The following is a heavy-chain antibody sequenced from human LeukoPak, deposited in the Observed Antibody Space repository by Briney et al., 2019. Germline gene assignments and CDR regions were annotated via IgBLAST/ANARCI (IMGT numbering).Heavy chain of an antibody. Sequence: PSETLSLTCTVSGGSISSSSYYWGWIRQPPGKGLEWIGSIYYSGSTYYNPSLKSRITISVDTSKNHFSLKLSSVTAADTAVYYCARAYGYSSGRTLDYWGQGTLVTVSS. CDR3: ARAYGYSSGRTLDY. CDR1: GGSISSSSYY. V-gene: IGHV4-39*02. D-gene: IGHD6-19*01. CDR2: IYYSGST. J-gene: IGHJ4*02.